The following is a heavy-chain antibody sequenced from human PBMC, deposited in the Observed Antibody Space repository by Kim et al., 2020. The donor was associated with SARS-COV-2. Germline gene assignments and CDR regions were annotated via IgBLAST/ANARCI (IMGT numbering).Heavy chain of an antibody. Sequence: GGSLRLSCAASGFTFSSYGMHWVRQAPGKGLEWVAVISYDGSNKYYADSVKGRFTISRDNSKNTLYLQMNSLRAEDTAVYYCAKGNLYGSGPAYSFGYWGQGTLVTVSS. CDR1: GFTFSSYG. V-gene: IGHV3-30*18. J-gene: IGHJ4*02. CDR2: ISYDGSNK. CDR3: AKGNLYGSGPAYSFGY. D-gene: IGHD3-10*01.